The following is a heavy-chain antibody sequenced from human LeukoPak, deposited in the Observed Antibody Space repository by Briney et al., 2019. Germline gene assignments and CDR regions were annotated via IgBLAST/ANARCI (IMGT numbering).Heavy chain of an antibody. J-gene: IGHJ4*02. CDR3: ARGGRDRAMVTLGY. CDR1: GFTFSSYE. CDR2: ISCDGSKK. D-gene: IGHD5-18*01. V-gene: IGHV3-30*04. Sequence: GGSLRLSCAASGFTFSSYEMNWVRQAPGKGLDWVAFISCDGSKKYYADSVKCRFTISRDNSKNTLYLQMNSLRAEDTAVYYCARGGRDRAMVTLGYWGQGTLVTVSS.